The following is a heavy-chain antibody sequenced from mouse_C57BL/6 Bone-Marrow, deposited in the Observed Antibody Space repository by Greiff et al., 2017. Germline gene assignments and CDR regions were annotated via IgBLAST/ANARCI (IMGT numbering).Heavy chain of an antibody. V-gene: IGHV1-69*01. Sequence: QVQLKQPGAELVMPGASVKLSCKASGYTFTSYWMHWVKQRPGQGLEWIGEIDPSDSYTNYNQKFKGKSTLTVDKSSSTAYMQLSSLTSEDSAVYYCARERLLWYFDVWGTGTTVTVSS. CDR1: GYTFTSYW. CDR2: IDPSDSYT. J-gene: IGHJ1*03. CDR3: ARERLLWYFDV. D-gene: IGHD2-3*01.